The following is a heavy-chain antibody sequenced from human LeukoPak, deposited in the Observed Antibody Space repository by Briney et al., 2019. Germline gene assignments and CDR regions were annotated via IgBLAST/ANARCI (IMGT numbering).Heavy chain of an antibody. D-gene: IGHD6-13*01. CDR1: GYTFTVYY. CDR3: ARERIAAADLDAFDI. CDR2: INPNSGGT. J-gene: IGHJ3*02. V-gene: IGHV1-2*02. Sequence: ASVMVSCKASGYTFTVYYMHWVRQAPGQGLDWMGWINPNSGGTNYAQKLQCRVTMTRDTSISTAYMELSRLRSDDTAVYYCARERIAAADLDAFDIWGQGTMVTVSS.